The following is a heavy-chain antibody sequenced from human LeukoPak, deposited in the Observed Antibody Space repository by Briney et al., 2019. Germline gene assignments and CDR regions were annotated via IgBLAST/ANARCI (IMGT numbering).Heavy chain of an antibody. CDR2: INTNTGNP. V-gene: IGHV7-4-1*02. Sequence: ASVKVSCKASGYTFTSYAMNWVRQAPGQGLEWMGWINTNTGNPTYAQGFTGRFVFSLDTSVSTAYLQISSLKAEDTAVYYCARRGFPFQGGSGSYEDWYFDLWGRGTLVTVSS. CDR1: GYTFTSYA. CDR3: ARRGFPFQGGSGSYEDWYFDL. J-gene: IGHJ2*01. D-gene: IGHD3-10*01.